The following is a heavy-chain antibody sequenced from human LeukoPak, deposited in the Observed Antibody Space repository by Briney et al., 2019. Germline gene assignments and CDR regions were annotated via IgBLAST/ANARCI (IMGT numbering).Heavy chain of an antibody. CDR3: AKEGSPYYDILTGYLNAFYFDY. D-gene: IGHD3-9*01. CDR2: ISGSGGST. CDR1: GFTFSSYA. Sequence: PGGSLRLSCAASGFTFSSYAMSWVRQAPGKGLEWVSAISGSGGSTYYADSVKGRFTISRDNSKNTLYLQMNSLRAEDTAVYYCAKEGSPYYDILTGYLNAFYFDYWGQGTLVTVSS. J-gene: IGHJ4*02. V-gene: IGHV3-23*01.